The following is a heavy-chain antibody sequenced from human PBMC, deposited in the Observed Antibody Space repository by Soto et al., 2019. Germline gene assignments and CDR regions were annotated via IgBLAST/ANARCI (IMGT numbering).Heavy chain of an antibody. J-gene: IGHJ3*02. V-gene: IGHV4-59*12. Sequence: PSETLSLTCTVSGGSISSYYWSWIRQPPGKGLEWIGYIYYSGSTYYNPSLKSRVTISVDTSKNQFSLKLSSVTAADTAVYYCARDTCSGGSCYRPLYAFDIWGQGTMVTVSS. CDR3: ARDTCSGGSCYRPLYAFDI. CDR1: GGSISSYY. D-gene: IGHD2-15*01. CDR2: IYYSGST.